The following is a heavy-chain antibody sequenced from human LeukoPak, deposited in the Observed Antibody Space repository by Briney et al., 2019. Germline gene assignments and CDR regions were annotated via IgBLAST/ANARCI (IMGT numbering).Heavy chain of an antibody. CDR2: IRHDGNIK. Sequence: PGGSLRLSCAASGFTFSSYDMHWVRQAPGKGLEWVAFIRHDGNIKDFADSVKGRFTISRDNAKNSLYLQMNSLRAEDTAVYYCARDWRDYGGNPPFDYWGQGTLVTVSS. V-gene: IGHV3-30*02. CDR3: ARDWRDYGGNPPFDY. J-gene: IGHJ4*02. CDR1: GFTFSSYD. D-gene: IGHD4-23*01.